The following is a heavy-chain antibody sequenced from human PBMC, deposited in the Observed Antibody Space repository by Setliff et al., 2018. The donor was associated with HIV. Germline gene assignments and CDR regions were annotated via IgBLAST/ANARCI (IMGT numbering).Heavy chain of an antibody. CDR1: GFTFDDHA. D-gene: IGHD1-20*01. J-gene: IGHJ4*02. CDR2: ISWDAGST. V-gene: IGHV3-43*01. CDR3: AKDASITGTSYYFDS. Sequence: GGSLRLSCAASGFTFDDHAMHWVRQAPGKGLEWVSLISWDAGSTYYADSVKGRFTVSRDNRKNYLYLQMNSLRTEDTALYYCAKDASITGTSYYFDSWGQGTLVTVSS.